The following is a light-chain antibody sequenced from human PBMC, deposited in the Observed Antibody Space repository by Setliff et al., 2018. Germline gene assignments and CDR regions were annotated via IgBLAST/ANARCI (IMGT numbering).Light chain of an antibody. CDR3: AAWDGSLSGWV. CDR1: SSNIGSNY. CDR2: RNN. V-gene: IGLV1-47*01. Sequence: QSVLTQPPSASGTPGQRVTISCSGSSSNIGSNYVYWYQQLPGTTPKLLIYRNNQRPSGVPDRFSGSKSGTSASLAISGLRSEDEAGYYCAAWDGSLSGWVFGGGTK. J-gene: IGLJ3*02.